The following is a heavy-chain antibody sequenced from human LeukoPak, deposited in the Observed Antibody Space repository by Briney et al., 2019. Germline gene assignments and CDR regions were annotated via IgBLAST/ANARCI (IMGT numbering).Heavy chain of an antibody. Sequence: SETLSLTCTVSGGSISSYYWSWIRQPPGKGLEWIGYIYYSGSTNYNPSLKSRVTISVDTSKNQFSLKLSSVTAADTAVYYCARRGDILTGYSLGYWGQGTLVTVSS. D-gene: IGHD3-9*01. CDR2: IYYSGST. V-gene: IGHV4-59*08. CDR3: ARRGDILTGYSLGY. CDR1: GGSISSYY. J-gene: IGHJ4*02.